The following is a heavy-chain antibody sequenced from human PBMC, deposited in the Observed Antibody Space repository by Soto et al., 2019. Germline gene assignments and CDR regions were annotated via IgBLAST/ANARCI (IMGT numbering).Heavy chain of an antibody. Sequence: SETLSLTCTVSGGSISSGDYYWSWIRQPPGKGLEWIGYIYYSGSTYYNPSLKSRVTISVDTSKNQFSLKLSSVTAADTAVYYCARDLGVFLNGYYQNWFYPRAQGTLVPVS. CDR1: GGSISSGDYY. CDR3: ARDLGVFLNGYYQNWFYP. D-gene: IGHD3-9*01. V-gene: IGHV4-30-4*01. CDR2: IYYSGST. J-gene: IGHJ5*01.